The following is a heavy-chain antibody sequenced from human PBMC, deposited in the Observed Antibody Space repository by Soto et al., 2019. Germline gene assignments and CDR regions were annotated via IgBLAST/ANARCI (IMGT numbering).Heavy chain of an antibody. V-gene: IGHV5-51*01. CDR1: GYSFTSYW. D-gene: IGHD3-22*01. CDR3: ARHTYYYDSSGYYYYYGMDV. Sequence: PGESLKISGKGSGYSFTSYWIGWVRQMPGKGLEWMGIIYPGDSDTRYSPSFQGQVTISADKSISTAYLQWSSLKASDTAMYYCARHTYYYDSSGYYYYYGMDVWGQGTTVTVSS. J-gene: IGHJ6*02. CDR2: IYPGDSDT.